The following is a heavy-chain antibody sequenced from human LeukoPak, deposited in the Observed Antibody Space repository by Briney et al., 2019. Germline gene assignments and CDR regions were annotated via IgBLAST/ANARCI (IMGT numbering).Heavy chain of an antibody. CDR3: ARDLYSKTPFNWFDP. CDR2: IYTSGST. V-gene: IGHV4-4*07. Sequence: PSETLSLTCTVSGGSISSYYWSWVRQPAGKGLEWIGRIYTSGSTNYNPSLTSRVTMSVDTSKNQFPLKLSSVTAADTAVYYCARDLYSKTPFNWFDPWGQGTLVTVSS. D-gene: IGHD4-11*01. CDR1: GGSISSYY. J-gene: IGHJ5*02.